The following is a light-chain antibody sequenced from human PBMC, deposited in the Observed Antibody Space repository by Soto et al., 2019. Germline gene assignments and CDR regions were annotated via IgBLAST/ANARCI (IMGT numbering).Light chain of an antibody. CDR3: QQYNNWPWT. Sequence: EIVMTQSPAPLSVSPGGRATLSCRASQSISDTLAWYQQKPGQAPRLLIYGASTRAPGFPARFSGSGSGTDFTLTISSLQSEDFAVYYCQQYNNWPWTFGQGTKVEI. CDR1: QSISDT. V-gene: IGKV3-15*01. J-gene: IGKJ1*01. CDR2: GAS.